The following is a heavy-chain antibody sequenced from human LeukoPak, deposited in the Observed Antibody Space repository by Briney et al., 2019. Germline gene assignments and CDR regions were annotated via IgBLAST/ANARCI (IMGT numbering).Heavy chain of an antibody. CDR2: IYHSGST. V-gene: IGHV4-30-2*01. D-gene: IGHD6-6*01. CDR3: ARVGLIHNSIAALN. Sequence: KPSETLSLTCTVSGGSISSGGYYWSWIRQPPGKGLEWIGYIYHSGSTYYNPSLKSRVTISVDRSKNQFSLKLSSVTAADTAVYYCARVGLIHNSIAALNWGQGTLVTVSS. J-gene: IGHJ4*02. CDR1: GGSISSGGYY.